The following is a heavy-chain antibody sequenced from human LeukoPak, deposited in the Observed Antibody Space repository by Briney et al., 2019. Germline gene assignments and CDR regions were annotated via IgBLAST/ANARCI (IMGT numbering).Heavy chain of an antibody. CDR3: ATVDPDIVVVPAAPRNSFRPYYYYMDV. D-gene: IGHD2-2*01. CDR2: FDPEDGET. J-gene: IGHJ6*03. V-gene: IGHV1-24*01. CDR1: GYTLTELS. Sequence: GASVKVSCKVSGYTLTELSMHWVRQAPGKGLEWMGGFDPEDGETIYAQKFQGRVTMTEDTSTDTAYMELSSLRSEDTAVYYCATVDPDIVVVPAAPRNSFRPYYYYMDVWGKGTTVTVSS.